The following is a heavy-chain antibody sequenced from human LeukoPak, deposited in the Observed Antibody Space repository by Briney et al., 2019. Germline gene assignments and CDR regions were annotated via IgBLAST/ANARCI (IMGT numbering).Heavy chain of an antibody. J-gene: IGHJ4*02. Sequence: GESLKISCKGSGYSFTSYWIGWVRQMPGKGLEWMGIIYPGNSETRYSPSFQGQVTFSADESISTAYLQWSSLKASDTAIYYCARPSDFYGPSDYWGQGTLVTVSS. CDR1: GYSFTSYW. CDR2: IYPGNSET. D-gene: IGHD2-21*01. CDR3: ARPSDFYGPSDY. V-gene: IGHV5-51*01.